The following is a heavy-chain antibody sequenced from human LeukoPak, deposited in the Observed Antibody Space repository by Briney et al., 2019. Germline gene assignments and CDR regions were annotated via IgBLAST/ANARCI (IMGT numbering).Heavy chain of an antibody. CDR1: GGSISSSNW. CDR3: AKSNGYGLIDI. Sequence: SGTLSLTCAVSGGSISSSNWWSWVRQPPGKGLEWIGEIYHSGSTNYNPSLKSRVTISLDTSRNQFSLRLNSVTAADTAVYYCAKSNGYGLIDIWGQGTMVTVSS. D-gene: IGHD3-10*01. CDR2: IYHSGST. V-gene: IGHV4-4*02. J-gene: IGHJ3*02.